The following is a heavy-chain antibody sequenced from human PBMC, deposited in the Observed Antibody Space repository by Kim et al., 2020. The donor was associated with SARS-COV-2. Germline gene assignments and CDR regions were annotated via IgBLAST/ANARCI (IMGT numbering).Heavy chain of an antibody. Sequence: SETLSLTCAVSGTSINSGDYYWSWIRQHPGKGLEFIGYIYYTGNTYYSPSLKSRVTISSDTSKNQFSLKLSSVTAADTAVYYCARGLIVVDPAKFFDYWGQGALVTVSS. V-gene: IGHV4-31*11. CDR2: IYYTGNT. CDR1: GTSINSGDYY. CDR3: ARGLIVVDPAKFFDY. D-gene: IGHD3-22*01. J-gene: IGHJ4*02.